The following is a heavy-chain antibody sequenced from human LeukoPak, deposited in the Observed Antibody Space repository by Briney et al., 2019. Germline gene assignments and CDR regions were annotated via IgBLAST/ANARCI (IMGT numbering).Heavy chain of an antibody. Sequence: ASVKVSCKASGYTFTSYDINWVRQATGQGLEWMGWMNPNSGNTGYAQKFQGRVTMTRNTSISTAYMELSSLRSEDTAVYYCATLDSGWRRIHNHFDYWGQGTLVTVSS. CDR1: GYTFTSYD. D-gene: IGHD3-22*01. CDR2: MNPNSGNT. J-gene: IGHJ4*02. V-gene: IGHV1-8*01. CDR3: ATLDSGWRRIHNHFDY.